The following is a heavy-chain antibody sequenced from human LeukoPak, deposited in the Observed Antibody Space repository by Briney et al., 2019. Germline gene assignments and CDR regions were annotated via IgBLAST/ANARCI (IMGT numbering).Heavy chain of an antibody. CDR2: IIPIFGTA. CDR3: ARAKVSGANPEGPQQSFDY. V-gene: IGHV1-69*05. D-gene: IGHD4/OR15-4a*01. CDR1: GGTFSSYA. J-gene: IGHJ4*02. Sequence: ASVKVSCKASGGTFSSYAISWVRQAPGQGLEWMGGIIPIFGTANYAQKFQGRVTITTDESTSTAYMELSSLRSEDTAVYYCARAKVSGANPEGPQQSFDYWGQGTLVTVSS.